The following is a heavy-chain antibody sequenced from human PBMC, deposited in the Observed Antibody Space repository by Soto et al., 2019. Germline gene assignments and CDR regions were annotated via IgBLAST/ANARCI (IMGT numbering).Heavy chain of an antibody. CDR2: ISYDGSNK. CDR1: GFTFSSYG. D-gene: IGHD3-10*01. CDR3: AKDKFYGVYYGSGAEIDV. V-gene: IGHV3-30*18. Sequence: QVQLVESGGGVVQPGRSLRLSCAASGFTFSSYGMHWVRQAPGKGLEWVAVISYDGSNKYYADSVKGRFTISRDNSKNMLHLQMNSLGAEDTAVYYCAKDKFYGVYYGSGAEIDVWGQGTTVTVCS. J-gene: IGHJ6*02.